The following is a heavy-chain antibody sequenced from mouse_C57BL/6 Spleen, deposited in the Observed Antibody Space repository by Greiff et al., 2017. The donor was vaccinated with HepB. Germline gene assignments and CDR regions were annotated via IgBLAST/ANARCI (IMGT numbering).Heavy chain of an antibody. Sequence: DVKLVESGGDLVKPGGSLKLSCAASGFTFSSYGMSWVRQTPDKRLEWVATISSGGSYTYYPDSVKGRFTISRDNAKNTLYLQMSRLKSEDTAMYYCGGQGYCGSSYWDFDVWGTGTTVTVSS. CDR1: GFTFSSYG. V-gene: IGHV5-6*02. D-gene: IGHD1-1*01. CDR3: GGQGYCGSSYWDFDV. J-gene: IGHJ1*03. CDR2: ISSGGSYT.